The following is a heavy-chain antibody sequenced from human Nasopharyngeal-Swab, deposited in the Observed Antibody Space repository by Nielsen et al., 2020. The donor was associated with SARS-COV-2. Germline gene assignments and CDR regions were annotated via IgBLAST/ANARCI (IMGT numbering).Heavy chain of an antibody. CDR2: ISYDGSNK. D-gene: IGHD6-19*01. Sequence: GESLKICCAASGFTFSSYSMNWVRQAPGKGLEWVAVISYDGSNKYYADSVKGRFTISRDNSKNTLYLQMNSLRAEDTAVYYCASPPVTGQEYFQHWGQGTLVTVSS. CDR1: GFTFSSYS. V-gene: IGHV3-30*03. CDR3: ASPPVTGQEYFQH. J-gene: IGHJ1*01.